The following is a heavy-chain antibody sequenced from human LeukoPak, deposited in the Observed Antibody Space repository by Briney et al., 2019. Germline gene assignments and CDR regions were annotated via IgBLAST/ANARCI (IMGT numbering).Heavy chain of an antibody. CDR2: INPNSGGT. CDR1: GYTFTGYY. D-gene: IGHD6-6*01. V-gene: IGHV1-2*02. CDR3: ARARIAARSNWFDP. J-gene: IGHJ5*02. Sequence: ASVKVSCKASGYTFTGYYMHWVRQAPGQGLEWMGWINPNSGGTNYAQKFQGRVTMTRDTSISTAYMELSRLRSDDTAVYYCARARIAARSNWFDPWSQGTLVTVSS.